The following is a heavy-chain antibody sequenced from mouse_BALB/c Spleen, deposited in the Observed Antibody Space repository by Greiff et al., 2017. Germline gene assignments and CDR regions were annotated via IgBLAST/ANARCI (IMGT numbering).Heavy chain of an antibody. CDR2: IDPFNGGT. CDR1: GYSFTSYY. CDR3: ARSYFDV. V-gene: IGHV1S135*01. Sequence: VHVKQSGPELMKPGASVKISCKASGYSFTSYYMHWVKQSHGKSLEWIGYIDPFNGGTSYNQKFKGKATLTVDKSSSTAYMHLSSLTSEDSAVYYCARSYFDVWGAGTTVTVSS. J-gene: IGHJ1*01.